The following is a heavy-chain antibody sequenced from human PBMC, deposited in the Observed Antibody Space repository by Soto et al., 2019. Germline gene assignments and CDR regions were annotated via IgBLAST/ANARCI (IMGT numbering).Heavy chain of an antibody. CDR2: IIPIFGTA. Sequence: SVKVSCKASGGTFSSYAISWVRQAPGQGLEWMGGIIPIFGTANYAQKFQGRVAITADKSTSTAYMELSSLRSEDTAVYYCARVVVVPAAILYYYGMDVWGQGTTVTVSS. V-gene: IGHV1-69*06. J-gene: IGHJ6*02. D-gene: IGHD2-2*02. CDR3: ARVVVVPAAILYYYGMDV. CDR1: GGTFSSYA.